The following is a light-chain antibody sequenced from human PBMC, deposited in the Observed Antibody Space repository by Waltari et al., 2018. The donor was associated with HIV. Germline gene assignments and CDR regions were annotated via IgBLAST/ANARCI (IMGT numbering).Light chain of an antibody. CDR2: SAY. CDR3: QQSYGSPFN. CDR1: QAISTY. J-gene: IGKJ3*01. Sequence: DIQMTQSPSSLSASFGDSVVITCRASQAISTYLHWYQQKPGKAPVLLVYSAYTLQPGASSRFRGAGSGRDFSLSISGLQTEDFATYFCQQSYGSPFNFGPGT. V-gene: IGKV1-39*01.